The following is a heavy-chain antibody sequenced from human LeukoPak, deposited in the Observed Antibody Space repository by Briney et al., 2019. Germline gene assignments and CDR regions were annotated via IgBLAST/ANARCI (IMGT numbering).Heavy chain of an antibody. CDR1: GGSISSYY. CDR3: ARSETTVTKPHGWYFDL. Sequence: SETLSLTCTVSGGSISSYYWSWIRQPPGKGLEWIGYIYYSGSTNYNPSLKSRVTISVDTSKNQFSLKLSSVTAADTAVYYCARSETTVTKPHGWYFDLWGRGTLVTVSS. CDR2: IYYSGST. D-gene: IGHD4-17*01. V-gene: IGHV4-59*08. J-gene: IGHJ2*01.